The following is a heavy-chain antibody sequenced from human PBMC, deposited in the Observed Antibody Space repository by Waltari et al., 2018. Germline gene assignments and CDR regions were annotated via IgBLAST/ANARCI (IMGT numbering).Heavy chain of an antibody. CDR3: ARGIVGDVGAFDI. CDR2: MDYSGTA. J-gene: IGHJ3*02. Sequence: QVQLQESGPGLVKASETLSLTCTVSGGSMSSYFWTWIRQPPGKGLEWIGYMDYSGTANYSPSLRSRVTISVDRSRSQVSLKLWSVTAADTAVYYCARGIVGDVGAFDIWGQGTMVTVS. CDR1: GGSMSSYF. V-gene: IGHV4-59*01. D-gene: IGHD1-26*01.